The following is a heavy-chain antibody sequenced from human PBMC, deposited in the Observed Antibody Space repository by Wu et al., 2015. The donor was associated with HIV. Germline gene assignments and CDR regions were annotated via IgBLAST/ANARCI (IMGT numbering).Heavy chain of an antibody. Sequence: QVQLVQSGAEVKKPGSSVKVSCKASGGTFSSYAISWVRQAPGQGLEWMGGIIPIFGTANYAQKFQGRVTITADESTSTAYMELSSLRSEDPAVYYCAWLGYCSSTSCRGAFDIWGQGTMVTVSS. J-gene: IGHJ3*02. D-gene: IGHD2-2*01. V-gene: IGHV1-69*01. CDR3: AWLGYCSSTSCRGAFDI. CDR2: IIPIFGTA. CDR1: GGTFSSYA.